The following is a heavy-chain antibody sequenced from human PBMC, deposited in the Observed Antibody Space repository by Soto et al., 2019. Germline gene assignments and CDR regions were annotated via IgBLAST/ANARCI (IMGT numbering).Heavy chain of an antibody. J-gene: IGHJ4*02. CDR1: GYNFPGNY. D-gene: IGHD2-2*01. CDR3: ARGYCSSIGCSHYFDY. Sequence: QVQLVQSGAEVKKPGASVKVSCKASGYNFPGNYMHWVRQAPGQGLEWMALINPTTGGTTYAQKFQGRVTMTWDTSISTAYMELSRPNSDDTAIDFCARGYCSSIGCSHYFDYWGQGTLVTVSS. V-gene: IGHV1-2*02. CDR2: INPTTGGT.